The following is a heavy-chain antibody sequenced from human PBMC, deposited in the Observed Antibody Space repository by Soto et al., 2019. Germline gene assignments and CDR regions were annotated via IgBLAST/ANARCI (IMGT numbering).Heavy chain of an antibody. CDR3: AKDIGYCSGGSCFDGMDV. CDR2: ISWDGGST. V-gene: IGHV3-43D*04. J-gene: IGHJ6*02. CDR1: GFTFDDYA. D-gene: IGHD2-15*01. Sequence: VQLVESGGVVVQPGGSLRLSCAASGFTFDDYAMHWVRQAPGKGLEWVSLISWDGGSTYYADSVKGRFTISRDNSKNSLYLQMNSLRAEDTALYYCAKDIGYCSGGSCFDGMDVWGQGTTVTVSS.